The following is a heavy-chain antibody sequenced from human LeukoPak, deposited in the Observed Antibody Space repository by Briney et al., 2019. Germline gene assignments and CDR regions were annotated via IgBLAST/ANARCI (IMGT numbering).Heavy chain of an antibody. Sequence: SVKVSCKASGGTFSSYAISWVRQAPGQGLEWMGGIIPIFGTANYAQKFQGRVTITTDESTSTAYMELSSLRSEDTAVYYCARRPHWWEPTYFDYWGQGTLVIVSS. CDR3: ARRPHWWEPTYFDY. J-gene: IGHJ4*02. CDR2: IIPIFGTA. V-gene: IGHV1-69*05. CDR1: GGTFSSYA. D-gene: IGHD2-8*02.